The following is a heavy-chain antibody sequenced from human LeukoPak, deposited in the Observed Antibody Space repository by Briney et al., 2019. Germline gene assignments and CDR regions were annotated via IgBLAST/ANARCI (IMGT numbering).Heavy chain of an antibody. J-gene: IGHJ3*01. D-gene: IGHD5-12*01. Sequence: PVGSLRLSCAASGFTFSRYWLSWVRQAPGKGLECVADIKEDGSEEYYVDSVKGRFSISRDNAKNSLYLQMNGLRAEDTAAYYCARDWLAGNPYHAFDPWGKGTMVTVSS. CDR2: IKEDGSEE. V-gene: IGHV3-7*01. CDR3: ARDWLAGNPYHAFDP. CDR1: GFTFSRYW.